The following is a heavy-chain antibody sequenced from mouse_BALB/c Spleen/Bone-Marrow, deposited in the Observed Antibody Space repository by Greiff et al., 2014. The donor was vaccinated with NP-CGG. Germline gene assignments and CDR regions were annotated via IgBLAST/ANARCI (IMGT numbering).Heavy chain of an antibody. D-gene: IGHD1-1*01. J-gene: IGHJ3*01. CDR2: ISTYSGNT. CDR3: ARAGYGSSYDWFAY. Sequence: LEESGPELVRPGVSVKISCKSSGYTFTDYAMHWVKQSHAKSLEWIGVISTYSGNTNYNQKFKGKATMTVDKSSSTAYMELARLTSEDSAIYYCARAGYGSSYDWFAYWGQGTLVTVSA. CDR1: GYTFTDYA. V-gene: IGHV1-67*01.